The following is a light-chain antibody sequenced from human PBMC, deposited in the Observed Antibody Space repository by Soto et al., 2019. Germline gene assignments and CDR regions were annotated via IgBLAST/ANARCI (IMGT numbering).Light chain of an antibody. CDR3: QQYNNWPLWT. CDR2: GAX. CDR1: QWFSSN. Sequence: DIVLTQSPGTLSLSPGERATLSCRASQWFSSNYPAWDAQKPGQAPGLLXXGAXTRATGIPARFSGSGSGTEFTLTLSSLQSEDFAVYYCQQYNNWPLWTFGQGTKVDIK. V-gene: IGKV3-15*01. J-gene: IGKJ1*01.